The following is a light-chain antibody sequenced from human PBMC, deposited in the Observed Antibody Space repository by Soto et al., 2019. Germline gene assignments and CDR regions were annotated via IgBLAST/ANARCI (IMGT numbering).Light chain of an antibody. J-gene: IGKJ4*01. CDR2: AAS. CDR3: IQDFHFPLS. Sequence: AIQMTQSPSSLSASVGDRVTITCRASQGIGNDLAWYQQKPGKAPKLLIYAASTLQSGVPSRFSGNGSGTYFTLTISSLQPGDLASYYCIQDFHFPLSFGGGTKVEIK. V-gene: IGKV1-6*02. CDR1: QGIGND.